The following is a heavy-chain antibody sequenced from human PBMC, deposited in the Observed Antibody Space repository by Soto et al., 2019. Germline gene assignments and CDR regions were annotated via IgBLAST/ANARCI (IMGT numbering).Heavy chain of an antibody. Sequence: SETLSLTCAVYGGYFSGYYWSWIRQPPGKGLEWIGEINHSGSTNYNPSLKSRVTISVDTSKNQFSLKLSSVTAADTAVYYCARIADCSGGSCYQEIDYWGQGTLVTVSS. CDR1: GGYFSGYY. CDR3: ARIADCSGGSCYQEIDY. CDR2: INHSGST. D-gene: IGHD2-15*01. V-gene: IGHV4-34*01. J-gene: IGHJ4*02.